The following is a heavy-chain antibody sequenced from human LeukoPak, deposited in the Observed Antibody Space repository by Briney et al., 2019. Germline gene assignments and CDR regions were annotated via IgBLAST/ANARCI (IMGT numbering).Heavy chain of an antibody. J-gene: IGHJ6*03. CDR1: GFTFSTYG. CDR3: AKAGGYRSSTSCPPYYYYMDV. Sequence: GGSLRLSCAASGFTFSTYGIHWVRQAPDKGLEWVALIWYDGSNKYYADSVKGRFTISRDNSKNTLYLQMNSLRAEDTAVYYCAKAGGYRSSTSCPPYYYYMDVWGTGTTVTVSS. CDR2: IWYDGSNK. D-gene: IGHD2-2*01. V-gene: IGHV3-33*06.